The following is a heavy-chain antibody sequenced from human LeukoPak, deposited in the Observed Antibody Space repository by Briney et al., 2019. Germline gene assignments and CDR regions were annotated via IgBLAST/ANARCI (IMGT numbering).Heavy chain of an antibody. CDR1: GGSFSGYY. V-gene: IGHV4-34*01. CDR3: ARLTLTGSLN. Sequence: PSETLSLTCAVYGGSFSGYYWSWIRQPPGKGLEWIGEINHSGSTNYNPSLKSRVTISVDTSKNQFSLKLSSVIAADTAVYYCARLTLTGSLNWGQGTLVTVSS. D-gene: IGHD7-27*01. J-gene: IGHJ4*02. CDR2: INHSGST.